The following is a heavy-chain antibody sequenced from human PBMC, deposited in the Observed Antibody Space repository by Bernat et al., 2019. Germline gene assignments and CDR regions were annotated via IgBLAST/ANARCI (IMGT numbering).Heavy chain of an antibody. D-gene: IGHD1-7*01. J-gene: IGHJ5*02. V-gene: IGHV4-34*01. CDR2: INHSGST. Sequence: QVQLQQWGAGLLKPSETLSLTCAVYGGSFSGYYWSWIRQPPGKGLEWIGEINHSGSTNYNPSLKSRVTISVDTSKNQFSLKLSSVTAADTAVYYCARADNWNYQDWFDPWGQGTLVTVSS. CDR1: GGSFSGYY. CDR3: ARADNWNYQDWFDP.